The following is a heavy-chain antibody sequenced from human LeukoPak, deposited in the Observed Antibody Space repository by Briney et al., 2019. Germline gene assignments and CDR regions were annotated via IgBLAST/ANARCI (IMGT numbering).Heavy chain of an antibody. J-gene: IGHJ4*02. Sequence: PGRSLRLSCAASGFTFSSYAMHWVRQAPGKGLEWVAVISYDGSNKYYADSVKGRFTISRDNSKNTLYLQMNSLRAEDTAVYYCASAGELSLLDYWGQGTLVTVSS. CDR2: ISYDGSNK. D-gene: IGHD3-16*02. V-gene: IGHV3-30*04. CDR3: ASAGELSLLDY. CDR1: GFTFSSYA.